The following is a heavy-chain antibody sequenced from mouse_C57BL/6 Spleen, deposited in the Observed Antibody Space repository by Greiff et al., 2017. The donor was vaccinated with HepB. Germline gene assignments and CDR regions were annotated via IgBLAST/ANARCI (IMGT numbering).Heavy chain of an antibody. Sequence: DVMLVESGGGLVQPGGSLKLSCAASGFTFSDYYMYWVRQTPEKRLEWVAYISNGGGSTYYPDTVKGRFTISRDNAKNTLYLQMSRLKSEDTAMYYCARYYYGSSYGYAMDYWGQGTSVTVSS. CDR2: ISNGGGST. J-gene: IGHJ4*01. CDR3: ARYYYGSSYGYAMDY. V-gene: IGHV5-12*01. D-gene: IGHD1-1*01. CDR1: GFTFSDYY.